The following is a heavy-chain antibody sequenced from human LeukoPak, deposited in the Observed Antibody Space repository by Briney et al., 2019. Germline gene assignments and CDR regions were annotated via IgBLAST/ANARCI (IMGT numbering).Heavy chain of an antibody. Sequence: RASETLSLTCAVYGGSFSGYYWSWIRQPPGKGLEWVGEINHSGSTNYNPSLKSRVTISVDTSKNQFSLKLSSVTAADTAVYYCARGLGDFWSGYGVNYMDVWGKGTTVTVSS. D-gene: IGHD3-3*01. CDR3: ARGLGDFWSGYGVNYMDV. V-gene: IGHV4-34*01. J-gene: IGHJ6*03. CDR1: GGSFSGYY. CDR2: INHSGST.